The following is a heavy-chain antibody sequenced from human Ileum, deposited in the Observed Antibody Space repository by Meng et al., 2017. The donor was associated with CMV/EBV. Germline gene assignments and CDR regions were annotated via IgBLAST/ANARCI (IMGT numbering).Heavy chain of an antibody. CDR1: VGSSTDYS. CDR3: ARGLASGWPDY. Sequence: HWGHRRFSLPEPLSLTCAVFVGSSTDYSWTWFRQSPGKGLEWIGENTHSGRAYYSSSLTGRATISVDMSKYQFSLKLPSVTAADTAIYYCARGLASGWPDYWGQGTLVTVSS. V-gene: IGHV4-34*01. D-gene: IGHD3-10*01. CDR2: NTHSGRA. J-gene: IGHJ4*02.